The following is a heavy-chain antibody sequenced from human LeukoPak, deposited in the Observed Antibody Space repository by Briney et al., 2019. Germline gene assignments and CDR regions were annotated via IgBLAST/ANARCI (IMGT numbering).Heavy chain of an antibody. V-gene: IGHV1-69*04. D-gene: IGHD3-16*01. Sequence: ASVKVSCKASGGTFSIYAISWVRQAPGQGLERMGRIIPIFGIANYAQKFQGRVTITPDKSTSTAYMELSSLRSEDTAVYYCARGGLGLYAFDIWGQGTMVTVSS. J-gene: IGHJ3*02. CDR3: ARGGLGLYAFDI. CDR1: GGTFSIYA. CDR2: IIPIFGIA.